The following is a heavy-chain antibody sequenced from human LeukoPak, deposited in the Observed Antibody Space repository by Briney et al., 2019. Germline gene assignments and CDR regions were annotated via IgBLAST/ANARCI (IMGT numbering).Heavy chain of an antibody. CDR1: GYTFTSYG. CDR3: ATTSRLGLYGESLYYYYYYMDV. V-gene: IGHV1-18*01. D-gene: IGHD3-10*01. CDR2: ISAYNGNT. J-gene: IGHJ6*03. Sequence: ASVKVSCKASGYTFTSYGISWVRQAPGQGLEWMGWISAYNGNTNYAQKFQGRVTITADKSTSTAYMELSSLRSEDTAVYYCATTSRLGLYGESLYYYYYYMDVWGKGATVTVSS.